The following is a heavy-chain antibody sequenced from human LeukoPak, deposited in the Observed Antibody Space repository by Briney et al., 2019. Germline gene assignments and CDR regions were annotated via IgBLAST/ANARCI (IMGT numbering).Heavy chain of an antibody. CDR2: INWNGGST. CDR3: AKDDNYIRFLS. J-gene: IGHJ5*02. V-gene: IGHV3-20*04. Sequence: GGSLRLSCAASGFTFDVCGMSWVRHAPGEGLECVSGINWNGGSTRYADSVKGRFTISRDNTKNTLYLQMNSLRAEDTAVYYCAKDDNYIRFLSWGQGTLVTVSS. D-gene: IGHD3-16*01. CDR1: GFTFDVCG.